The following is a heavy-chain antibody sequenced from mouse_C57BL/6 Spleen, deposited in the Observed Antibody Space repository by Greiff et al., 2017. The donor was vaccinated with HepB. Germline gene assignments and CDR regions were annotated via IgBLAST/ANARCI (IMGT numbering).Heavy chain of an antibody. V-gene: IGHV1-22*01. CDR2: INPNNGGT. D-gene: IGHD2-5*01. CDR3: ASKAYYSNYWFAY. CDR1: GYTFTDYN. Sequence: EVQLQQSGPELVKPGASVKMSCKASGYTFTDYNMHWVKQSHGKSLEWIGYINPNNGGTSYNQKFKGKATLTVNKSSSTAYMELRSLTSEDSAVYYCASKAYYSNYWFAYWGQGTLVTVSA. J-gene: IGHJ3*01.